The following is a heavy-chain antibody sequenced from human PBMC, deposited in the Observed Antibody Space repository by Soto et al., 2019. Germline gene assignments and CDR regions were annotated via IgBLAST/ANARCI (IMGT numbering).Heavy chain of an antibody. CDR3: ARDRAGGKWPL. D-gene: IGHD3-16*01. Sequence: QVQLVQSGAEVKKPGSSVKVSCKASGGTFSSYAISWERQAPGQGLEWIGGIIPIFGTANYAQKLQGRVTITADESTSTAYMELSSLRSEDTAMYYCARDRAGGKWPLWGQGTLVTVSS. CDR2: IIPIFGTA. J-gene: IGHJ4*02. CDR1: GGTFSSYA. V-gene: IGHV1-69*01.